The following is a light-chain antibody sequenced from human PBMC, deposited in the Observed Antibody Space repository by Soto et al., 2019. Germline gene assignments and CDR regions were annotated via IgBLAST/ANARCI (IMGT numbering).Light chain of an antibody. CDR3: STYPSTNTWV. J-gene: IGLJ3*02. V-gene: IGLV2-14*01. CDR2: EVS. Sequence: QSALTQPASVSGSPGQSITISCSGDNSDLGGFKFVSWYQHHPGKAPKLIIYEVSNRPSGVSTRFSGSKSGNTPSLTISGLQAEDEADYYCSTYPSTNTWVFGGGTKLTVL. CDR1: NSDLGGFKF.